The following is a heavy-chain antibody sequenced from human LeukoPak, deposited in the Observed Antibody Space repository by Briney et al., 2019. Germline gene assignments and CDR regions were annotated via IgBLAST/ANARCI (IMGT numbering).Heavy chain of an antibody. CDR3: ARAWSYSTGWYNY. CDR2: ISYDGSNK. CDR1: GFTFSSYG. V-gene: IGHV3-30*03. J-gene: IGHJ4*02. Sequence: GGSLRLSCAASGFTFSSYGMHWVRQAPGKGLEWVAVISYDGSNKYYVDSVKGRFTISRDNAKNSLYLQMNSLRVEDTAVYYCARAWSYSTGWYNYWGQGTLVTVSS. D-gene: IGHD6-19*01.